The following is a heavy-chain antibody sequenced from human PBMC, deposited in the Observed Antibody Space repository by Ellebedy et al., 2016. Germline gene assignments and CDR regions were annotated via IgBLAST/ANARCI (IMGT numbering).Heavy chain of an antibody. Sequence: SETLSLTCTVSGGSISSYYWSWIRQPPGKGLEWIGYIYYSGSTNYNPSLKSRVTISVDTSKNQFSLKLSSVTAADTAVYYCARLSLLDGDSTFDYWGQGTLVTVSS. D-gene: IGHD4-17*01. CDR1: GGSISSYY. V-gene: IGHV4-59*08. CDR2: IYYSGST. J-gene: IGHJ4*02. CDR3: ARLSLLDGDSTFDY.